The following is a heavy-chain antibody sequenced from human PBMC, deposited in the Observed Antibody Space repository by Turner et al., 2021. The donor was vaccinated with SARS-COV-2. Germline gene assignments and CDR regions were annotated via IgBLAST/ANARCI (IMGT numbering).Heavy chain of an antibody. D-gene: IGHD1-26*01. Sequence: EVQLVQSGAEVKKPGESLKISCQGSGYSFTNYWIGWVRQMPGRGLEWMGIIYPGDSGTRYSPSFQGQVTISADRSITTAYLQWSSLKASDTAMYYCAGREWGGSLGHIDCWGQGTLVTVSS. V-gene: IGHV5-51*01. CDR1: GYSFTNYW. CDR2: IYPGDSGT. J-gene: IGHJ4*02. CDR3: AGREWGGSLGHIDC.